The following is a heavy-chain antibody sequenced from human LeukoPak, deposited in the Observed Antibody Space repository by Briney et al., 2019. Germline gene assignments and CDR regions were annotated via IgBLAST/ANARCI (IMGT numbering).Heavy chain of an antibody. CDR1: GFTFSDYY. Sequence: GGSLRLSCAASGFTFSDYYMIWIRQAPGKGLECVSGINWMGGSTVYADSVKGRFTISRDNAKNSLYLQMNSLRAEDTALYYCARGTANFDYSGQGTLVTVSS. V-gene: IGHV3-20*04. CDR2: INWMGGST. J-gene: IGHJ4*02. CDR3: ARGTANFDY.